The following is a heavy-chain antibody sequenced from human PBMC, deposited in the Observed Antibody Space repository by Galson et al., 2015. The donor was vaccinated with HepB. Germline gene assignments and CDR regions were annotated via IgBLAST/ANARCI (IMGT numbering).Heavy chain of an antibody. CDR3: ARDPIAWFGTHGDY. V-gene: IGHV3-21*01. CDR1: GFTFSSYT. D-gene: IGHD3-10*01. Sequence: SLRLSCAASGFTFSSYTMNWVRQAPGKGLEWVSSIRSSSSYIYYADSVKGRFTISRDNAKNPLYLQMNSLRAEDTAVYYCARDPIAWFGTHGDYWGQGTLVTVSS. J-gene: IGHJ4*02. CDR2: IRSSSSYI.